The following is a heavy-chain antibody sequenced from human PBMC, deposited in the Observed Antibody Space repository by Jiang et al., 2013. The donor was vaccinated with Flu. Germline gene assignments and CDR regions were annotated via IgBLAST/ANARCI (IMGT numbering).Heavy chain of an antibody. Sequence: SGAEVKMPGASVKVSCKASGYTFTDYYMHWVRQAPGQGLEWMGWIKLTSGETDYSQSFQDRVTLTRDTSISTAYMELSGLTSDDTAVYYCARDPDTPMPIDFWGQGTLVTVSS. CDR1: GYTFTDYY. V-gene: IGHV1-2*02. CDR2: IKLTSGET. D-gene: IGHD5-18*01. J-gene: IGHJ4*02. CDR3: ARDPDTPMPIDF.